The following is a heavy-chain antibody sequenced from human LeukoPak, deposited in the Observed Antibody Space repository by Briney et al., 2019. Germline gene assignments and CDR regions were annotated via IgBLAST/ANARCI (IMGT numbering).Heavy chain of an antibody. V-gene: IGHV4-34*01. CDR2: INHSGTT. D-gene: IGHD1-26*01. J-gene: IGHJ6*02. CDR1: GFIFSNAW. Sequence: GSLRLSCVGSGFIFSNAWMNWVRQPPGKGLEWIGEINHSGTTNYNPPLKSRVTISVDTSKNQFSLRLSSVIAADTAVYYCSRGPAGGYSGSQFRGEGPRRHYYFYYGMDVWGQGTTVTVSS. CDR3: SRGPAGGYSGSQFRGEGPRRHYYFYYGMDV.